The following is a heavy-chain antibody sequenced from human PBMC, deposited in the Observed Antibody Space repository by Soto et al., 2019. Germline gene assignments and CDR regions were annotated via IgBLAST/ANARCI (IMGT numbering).Heavy chain of an antibody. V-gene: IGHV3-33*01. CDR3: ARDLGYQLLLGGSWFDP. Sequence: QVQLVESGGGVVQPGRSLRLSCAASGFTFSSYGMHWVRQAPGKGLEWVAVIWYDGSNKYYADSVKGRFTISRDNSKNTLYLQMNSLRAEDTAVYYCARDLGYQLLLGGSWFDPWGQGTLVTVSS. CDR1: GFTFSSYG. J-gene: IGHJ5*02. CDR2: IWYDGSNK. D-gene: IGHD2-2*01.